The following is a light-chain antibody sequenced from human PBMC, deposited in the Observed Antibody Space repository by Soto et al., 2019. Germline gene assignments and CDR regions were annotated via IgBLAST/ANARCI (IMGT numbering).Light chain of an antibody. CDR3: QQYGSSPWT. Sequence: EIVLTQSPGTLSLSPGERATRSCRASQSVSSSYLAWYQQKPGQAPRLLIYGASSRATGIPDRFSGSGSGTDFTLTISRLEPEDFAVYYCQQYGSSPWTFGQGTKVDSK. CDR2: GAS. CDR1: QSVSSSY. J-gene: IGKJ1*01. V-gene: IGKV3-20*01.